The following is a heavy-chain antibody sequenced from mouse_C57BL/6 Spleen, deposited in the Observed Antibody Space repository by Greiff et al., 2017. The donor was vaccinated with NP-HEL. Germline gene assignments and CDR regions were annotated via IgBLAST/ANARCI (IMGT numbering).Heavy chain of an antibody. J-gene: IGHJ3*01. Sequence: QVQLQQSGAELVRPGASVTLSCKASGYTFTDYEMHWVKQTPVHGLEWIGAIDPETGGTAYNQKFKGKAILTADKSSSTAYMELRSLTSEDSAVYYCTREDYSNFPWFAYWGQGTLVTVSA. CDR3: TREDYSNFPWFAY. D-gene: IGHD2-5*01. CDR2: IDPETGGT. V-gene: IGHV1-15*01. CDR1: GYTFTDYE.